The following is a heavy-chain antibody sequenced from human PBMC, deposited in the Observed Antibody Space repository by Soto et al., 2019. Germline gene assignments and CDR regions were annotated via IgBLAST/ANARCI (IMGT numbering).Heavy chain of an antibody. Sequence: VKVSCKASGYTFTSYGISWVRQAPGQGLEWMGGIIPIFGTANYAQKFQGRVTITADESTSTAYMELSSLRSEDTAVYYCARDRLAAAGTYYYGMDVWGQGTTVTVSS. D-gene: IGHD6-13*01. CDR1: GYTFTSYG. V-gene: IGHV1-69*01. CDR3: ARDRLAAAGTYYYGMDV. J-gene: IGHJ6*02. CDR2: IIPIFGTA.